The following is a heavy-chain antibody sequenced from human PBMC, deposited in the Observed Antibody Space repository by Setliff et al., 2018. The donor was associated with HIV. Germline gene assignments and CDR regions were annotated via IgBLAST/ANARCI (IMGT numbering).Heavy chain of an antibody. D-gene: IGHD3-22*01. J-gene: IGHJ3*02. Sequence: SETLSLTCAVSGSSISNAYYWGWIRQPPGKGLEWLGYVSYSGSTNFNPSLESRLAMSVDMSKNHFSLKLRSVTAADTAVYYCARHGHFYDSSSSDAFDIWGHGTRVTVSS. CDR3: ARHGHFYDSSSSDAFDI. V-gene: IGHV4-59*08. CDR1: GSSISNAYY. CDR2: VSYSGST.